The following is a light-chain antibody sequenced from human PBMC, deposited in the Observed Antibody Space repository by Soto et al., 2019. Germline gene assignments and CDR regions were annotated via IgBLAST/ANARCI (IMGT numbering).Light chain of an antibody. J-gene: IGKJ5*01. V-gene: IGKV1-39*01. CDR1: QSISSY. Sequence: DIHITQSPSSLSASVGDRVTITCRASQSISSYLNWYQQKPGKAPKLLIYAASSLQSGVPSRFSGRGSGTDFTLTISSLQPEDFATYFCQQGYDAPITFGQGTRLEIK. CDR3: QQGYDAPIT. CDR2: AAS.